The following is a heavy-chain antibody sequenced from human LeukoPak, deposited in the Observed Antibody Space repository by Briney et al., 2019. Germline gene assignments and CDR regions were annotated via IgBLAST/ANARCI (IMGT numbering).Heavy chain of an antibody. V-gene: IGHV1-69*06. D-gene: IGHD3-22*01. Sequence: ASVKVSCKASGGTFSNYAINWGGQAPGHGLKWMGGFIPIFRTANYAQNFQGRVTITADKSTSTVYMELNSLKSEDTAVYYCARGWDYDSGGRPTAYVYWGQGTLVTVSS. J-gene: IGHJ4*02. CDR2: FIPIFRTA. CDR3: ARGWDYDSGGRPTAYVY. CDR1: GGTFSNYA.